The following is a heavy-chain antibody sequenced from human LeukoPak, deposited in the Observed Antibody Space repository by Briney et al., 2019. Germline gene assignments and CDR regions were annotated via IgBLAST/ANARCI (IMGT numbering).Heavy chain of an antibody. V-gene: IGHV1-46*01. CDR2: INPSGGST. CDR3: ARDLLYSSSWDPLNSWFDP. J-gene: IGHJ5*02. Sequence: ASVKVSCKASGYTFTSYYMHWVRQAPGQGLEWMGLINPSGGSTSYAQKFQGRVTMTRDMSTSTVYMELSSLRSEDTAVYYCARDLLYSSSWDPLNSWFDPWGQGTLVTVSS. D-gene: IGHD6-13*01. CDR1: GYTFTSYY.